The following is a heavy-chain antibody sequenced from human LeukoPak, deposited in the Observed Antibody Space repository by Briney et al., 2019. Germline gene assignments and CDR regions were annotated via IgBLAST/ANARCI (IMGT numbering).Heavy chain of an antibody. J-gene: IGHJ5*02. D-gene: IGHD5-12*01. CDR3: AAEYSGYVNWFDP. V-gene: IGHV1-2*02. Sequence: ASVKASCKASGYTFTGYYMHWVRQAPGQGLEWMGWINPNSGGTNYAQKFQGRVTMTRDTSISTAYMELSRLRSDDTAVYYCAAEYSGYVNWFDPWGQGTLVTVSS. CDR1: GYTFTGYY. CDR2: INPNSGGT.